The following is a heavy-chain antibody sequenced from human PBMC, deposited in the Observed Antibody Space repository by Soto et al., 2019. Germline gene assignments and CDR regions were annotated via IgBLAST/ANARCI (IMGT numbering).Heavy chain of an antibody. V-gene: IGHV3-64*01. CDR2: ISSNGVGT. CDR1: GFTLSGLA. CDR3: ARRARPDFYYMDV. Sequence: GRSLRLSCAASGFTLSGLAMDWVRQAPGKGLEYVSGISSNGVGTYYANSVQGRFTISRDNSKNTVYLQMGSLRPEDMAVYYCARRARPDFYYMDVWGKGTTVTVSS. J-gene: IGHJ6*03. D-gene: IGHD6-6*01.